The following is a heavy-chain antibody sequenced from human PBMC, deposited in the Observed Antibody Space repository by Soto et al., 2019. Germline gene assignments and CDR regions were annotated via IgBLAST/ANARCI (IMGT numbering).Heavy chain of an antibody. CDR3: AREITVTWGFGSNGMDV. D-gene: IGHD4-4*01. Sequence: SETLSLTCTVSGGSISSYYWSWIRQPPGKGLEWIGYIYYSGSTNYNPSLKSRVTISVDTSKNQFSLKLSSVTAADTAVYYCAREITVTWGFGSNGMDVWGQGTTVTVSS. CDR2: IYYSGST. CDR1: GGSISSYY. V-gene: IGHV4-59*01. J-gene: IGHJ6*02.